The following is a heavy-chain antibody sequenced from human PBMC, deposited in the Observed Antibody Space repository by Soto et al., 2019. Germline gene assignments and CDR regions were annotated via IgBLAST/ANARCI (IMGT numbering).Heavy chain of an antibody. J-gene: IGHJ6*02. Sequence: GGSLRLSCAASGFTFSSYGMHWVRQAPGKGLGWVAVIWYDGSNKYYADSVKGRFTISRDNSKNTLYLQMNSLRAEDTAVYYCARDTTAASVRRYQIYYYGMDVWGQGTTVTVSS. CDR1: GFTFSSYG. D-gene: IGHD6-13*01. V-gene: IGHV3-33*01. CDR3: ARDTTAASVRRYQIYYYGMDV. CDR2: IWYDGSNK.